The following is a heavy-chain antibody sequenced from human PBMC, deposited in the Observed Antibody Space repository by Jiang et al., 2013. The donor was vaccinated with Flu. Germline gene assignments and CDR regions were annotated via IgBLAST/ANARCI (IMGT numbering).Heavy chain of an antibody. V-gene: IGHV4-39*07. Sequence: LLKPSETLSLNCTVSGGSLSSSSYSWGWIRQPPGKGLEWIGTIYYSGSSFYNPSLKSRVTMSLDTSKNQLSLKLTSVTAADTAVYYCARAQKYSGFELPYFDFWGQGTLVTVSS. CDR3: ARAQKYSGFELPYFDF. CDR1: GGSLSSSSYS. CDR2: IYYSGSS. J-gene: IGHJ4*02. D-gene: IGHD5-12*01.